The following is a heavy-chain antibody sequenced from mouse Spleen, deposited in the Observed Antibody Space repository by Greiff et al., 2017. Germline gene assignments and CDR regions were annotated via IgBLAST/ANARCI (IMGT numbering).Heavy chain of an antibody. CDR1: GYTFTRYW. CDR2: IYPSDSET. V-gene: IGHV1-52*01. D-gene: IGHD4-1*01. CDR3: ATGRHFDV. J-gene: IGHJ1*03. Sequence: VQLQQPGAELVRPGSSVKLSCKASGYTFTRYWMHWVKQRPIQGLEWIGNIYPSDSETHYNQKFKDKATLTVDKSSSTAYMQLSSLTSEDSAVYYCATGRHFDVWGTGTTVTVSS.